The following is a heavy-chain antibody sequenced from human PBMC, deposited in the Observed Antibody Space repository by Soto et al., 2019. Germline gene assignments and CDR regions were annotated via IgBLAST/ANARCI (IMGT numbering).Heavy chain of an antibody. CDR2: IYYSGST. CDR3: MRGVVGATAWFDP. CDR1: GVSISSYY. J-gene: IGHJ5*02. D-gene: IGHD1-26*01. V-gene: IGHV4-59*01. Sequence: SETLSLTCTVSGVSISSYYWSWIRQPPGKGLEWIGYIYYSGSTNYNPSLKSRVTISLDTSKNQFSLKLTSVTAADTAVYYCMRGVVGATAWFDPWGQGTLVTVSS.